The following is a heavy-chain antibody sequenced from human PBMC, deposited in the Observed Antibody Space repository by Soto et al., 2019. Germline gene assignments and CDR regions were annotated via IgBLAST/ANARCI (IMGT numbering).Heavy chain of an antibody. CDR2: ISYDGSDK. D-gene: IGHD3-16*02. Sequence: QVQLVESGGGVVQPGRSLRLSCAASGFTFSSYAMHWVRQAPGKGLERVAVISYDGSDKYYADSVKGRFTISRDNSKNTLNRQMNSLRADDTAVYYCAKALGELSPESYDYWGQGTLITVSS. J-gene: IGHJ4*02. V-gene: IGHV3-30*18. CDR3: AKALGELSPESYDY. CDR1: GFTFSSYA.